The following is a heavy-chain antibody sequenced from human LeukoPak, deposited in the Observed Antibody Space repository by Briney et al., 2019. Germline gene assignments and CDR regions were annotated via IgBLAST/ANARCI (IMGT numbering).Heavy chain of an antibody. V-gene: IGHV2-5*02. Sequence: SGPTLVKPTQTLTLTCTFSGCSLSTRGVGVDWIRQPPGKALEWLALIYWDDDKRYSPSLKSRLTITKDTSKNQVVLTMTNMDPVDTATYYCAHRRGYDILTGPSMQFDYWGQGTLVTVSS. D-gene: IGHD3-9*01. CDR1: GCSLSTRGVG. CDR2: IYWDDDK. CDR3: AHRRGYDILTGPSMQFDY. J-gene: IGHJ4*02.